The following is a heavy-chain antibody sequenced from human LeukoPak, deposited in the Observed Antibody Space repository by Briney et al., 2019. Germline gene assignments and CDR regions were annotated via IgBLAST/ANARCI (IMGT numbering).Heavy chain of an antibody. CDR2: INPNSGGT. CDR3: ARNSGSYYALDC. D-gene: IGHD1-26*01. J-gene: IGHJ4*02. CDR1: GYTFTAYY. Sequence: ASVKVSCKASGYTFTAYYMHWVRQAPGQGLEWMGWINPNSGGTNYAQKFQGRVTITADKSTSTAYMELNSLRSEDTAVYYCARNSGSYYALDCWGQGTLVSVSS. V-gene: IGHV1-2*02.